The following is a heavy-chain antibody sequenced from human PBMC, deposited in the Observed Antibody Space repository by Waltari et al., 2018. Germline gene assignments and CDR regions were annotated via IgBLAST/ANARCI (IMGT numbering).Heavy chain of an antibody. V-gene: IGHV4-34*01. CDR3: ASGEVGASAFDY. Sequence: QVQLQQWGAGLLKPSVTLSLTCAVYGGSFSGYYWSWIRQPPGKGLEWIGEINHSGSTNYNPSLKSRVTISVDTSKNQFSLKLSSVTAADTAVYYCASGEVGASAFDYWGQGTLVTVSS. CDR2: INHSGST. J-gene: IGHJ4*02. CDR1: GGSFSGYY. D-gene: IGHD1-26*01.